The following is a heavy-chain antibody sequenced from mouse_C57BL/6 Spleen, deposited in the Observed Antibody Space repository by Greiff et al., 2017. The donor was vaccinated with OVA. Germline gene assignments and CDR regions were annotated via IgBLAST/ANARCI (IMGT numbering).Heavy chain of an antibody. D-gene: IGHD2-1*01. Sequence: EVQLQQSGPELVKPGASVKISCKASGYTFTDYYMNWVKQSHGKSLEWIGDINPNNGGTSYNQKFKGKATLTVDKSSSTAYMELRSLTSEDSAVYYCARTLLYYGRAMDYWGQGTSVTVSS. CDR2: INPNNGGT. V-gene: IGHV1-26*01. CDR3: ARTLLYYGRAMDY. CDR1: GYTFTDYY. J-gene: IGHJ4*01.